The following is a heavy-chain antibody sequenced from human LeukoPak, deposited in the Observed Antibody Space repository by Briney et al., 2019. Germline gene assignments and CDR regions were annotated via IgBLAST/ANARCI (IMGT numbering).Heavy chain of an antibody. V-gene: IGHV3-7*01. D-gene: IGHD4-23*01. Sequence: GGSLRLSCSVSGFTFSNYWMDWVRQAPGKGLEWVANIKADGSEKYYVDSVKGRFTISRDNAKNSLHLQMNSLSVEDTAVYYCASTNSLDYWGQGTLVTVPS. CDR1: GFTFSNYW. J-gene: IGHJ4*02. CDR3: ASTNSLDY. CDR2: IKADGSEK.